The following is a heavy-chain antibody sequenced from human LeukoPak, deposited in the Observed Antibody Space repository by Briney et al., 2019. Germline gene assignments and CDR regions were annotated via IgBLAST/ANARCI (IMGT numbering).Heavy chain of an antibody. CDR3: ATAVGAAALPSGSYYYYGMDV. J-gene: IGHJ6*02. D-gene: IGHD6-13*01. CDR2: FDPEDGET. CDR1: GYTLTELS. V-gene: IGHV1-24*01. Sequence: ASVKVSCKVSGYTLTELSMHWVRQAPGKGLEWMGGFDPEDGETIYAQKFQGRVTMTEDTSTDTAYMELSSLRSEDTAVYYCATAVGAAALPSGSYYYYGMDVWGQGTTVTVSS.